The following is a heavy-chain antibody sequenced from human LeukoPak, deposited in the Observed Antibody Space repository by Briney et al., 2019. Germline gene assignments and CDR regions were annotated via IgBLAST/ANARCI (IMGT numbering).Heavy chain of an antibody. CDR2: IWYDGSNK. CDR1: GFTFSSYG. Sequence: PGGSLRLSCAASGFTFSSYGMHWVRQAPGKGLEWVAVIWYDGSNKYYADSVKGRFTISRDNSKNTLYLQMNSLRAEDTAVYYCAKARGVYDNTGPDYWGQGTLVTVSS. CDR3: AKARGVYDNTGPDY. J-gene: IGHJ4*02. V-gene: IGHV3-33*06. D-gene: IGHD3-10*01.